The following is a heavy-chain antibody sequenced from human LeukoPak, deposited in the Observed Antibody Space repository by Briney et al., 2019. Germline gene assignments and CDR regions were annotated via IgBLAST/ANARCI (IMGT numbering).Heavy chain of an antibody. CDR1: GFTFSSYG. D-gene: IGHD6-6*01. V-gene: IGHV3-30*02. CDR2: IRYDGSNK. Sequence: GGSLRLSCAASGFTFSSYGMHWVRQAPGKGLEWVAFIRYDGSNKYYADSVKGRFTISRDNSKNTLYLQMNSLRAEDTAVYYCAKGGPGPAARGFGDYWGQGTLVTVSS. J-gene: IGHJ4*02. CDR3: AKGGPGPAARGFGDY.